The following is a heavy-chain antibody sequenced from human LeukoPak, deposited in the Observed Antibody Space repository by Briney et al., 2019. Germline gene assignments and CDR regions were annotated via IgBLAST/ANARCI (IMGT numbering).Heavy chain of an antibody. J-gene: IGHJ4*02. CDR1: GFTFSSYG. V-gene: IGHV3-30*03. D-gene: IGHD3-10*01. CDR2: ISYDGSNK. CDR3: ARDELLPPKIGEWFY. Sequence: PGGSLRLSCAASGFTFSSYGMHWVRQAPGKGLEWVAVISYDGSNKYYADSVKGRFTISRDNAKNSLYLQMNSLRAEDTAVYYCARDELLPPKIGEWFYWGQGTLVTVSS.